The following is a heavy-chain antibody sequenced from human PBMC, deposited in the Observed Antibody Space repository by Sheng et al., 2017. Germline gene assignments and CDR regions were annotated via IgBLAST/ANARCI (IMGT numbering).Heavy chain of an antibody. J-gene: IGHJ4*02. CDR2: IRSKANTYAT. D-gene: IGHD3-3*01. Sequence: EVHLVESGGGLVQPGGSLKLSCAAPGFTFSGSAMHWVRQASGKGLEWVGHIRSKANTYATEYAASVKGRFVISRDDSKNTAYLQMNSLETDDTAVYFCTSPQDDFWTGYYINWGQGTLVTVSS. CDR3: TSPQDDFWTGYYIN. CDR1: GFTFSGSA. V-gene: IGHV3-73*02.